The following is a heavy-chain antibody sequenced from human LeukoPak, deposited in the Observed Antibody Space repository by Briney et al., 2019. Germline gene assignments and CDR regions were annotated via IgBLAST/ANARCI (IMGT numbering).Heavy chain of an antibody. D-gene: IGHD3-10*01. Sequence: HPGGSLRLSCAASGFTFSSYWMHWVRQAPGKGLVWVSRINSGGSSTSYADSVKGRFTISRDNAKNPLYLQMNSLRAEDTAVYYCARDYSLWFGASGMDVWGQGTTVTVSS. V-gene: IGHV3-74*01. CDR1: GFTFSSYW. CDR2: INSGGSST. CDR3: ARDYSLWFGASGMDV. J-gene: IGHJ6*02.